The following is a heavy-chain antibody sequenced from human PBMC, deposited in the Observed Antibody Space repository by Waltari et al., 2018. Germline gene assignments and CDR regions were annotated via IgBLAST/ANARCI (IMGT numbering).Heavy chain of an antibody. Sequence: EEQLVESGGGLAQPGESLRLSCAASGFTFRRYWMDWVRQAPGKGLVWVSRISSDGSTITYADSGKGRFTISRDNAKNTLYVQMNRLRAEDTAVYYCARVATKTYSSPVPGRPYYYGMDVWGQGTTVTVSS. D-gene: IGHD3-22*01. V-gene: IGHV3-74*01. J-gene: IGHJ6*02. CDR1: GFTFRRYW. CDR3: ARVATKTYSSPVPGRPYYYGMDV. CDR2: ISSDGSTI.